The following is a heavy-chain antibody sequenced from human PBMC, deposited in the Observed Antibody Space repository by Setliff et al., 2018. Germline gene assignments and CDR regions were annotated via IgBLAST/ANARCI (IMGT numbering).Heavy chain of an antibody. CDR3: ARDFGYSTYWYALHPFDY. CDR2: ISSSGTTL. Sequence: PGGSLRLSCAASGFTFSDHYMNWVRQAPGKGLEWISDISSSGTTLYYVDSVKGRFTISRDNARNSLYLKMNSPRAEDTAIYWCARDFGYSTYWYALHPFDYWGQGTLVTVSS. J-gene: IGHJ4*02. V-gene: IGHV3-11*01. D-gene: IGHD6-19*01. CDR1: GFTFSDHY.